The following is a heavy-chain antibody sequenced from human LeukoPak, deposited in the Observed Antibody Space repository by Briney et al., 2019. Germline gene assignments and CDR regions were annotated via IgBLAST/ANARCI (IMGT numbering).Heavy chain of an antibody. CDR1: GGSISSGSYY. V-gene: IGHV4-61*02. D-gene: IGHD3-16*01. Sequence: PSETLSLTCTVSGGSISSGSYYWSWIRQPAGKGLEWIGRIYTSGSTNYNPSLKSRVTISVDTSKNQFSLKLSSVTAADTAVYYCARAHVGDVVVLTWGQGTLVTDSS. CDR2: IYTSGST. CDR3: ARAHVGDVVVLT. J-gene: IGHJ5*02.